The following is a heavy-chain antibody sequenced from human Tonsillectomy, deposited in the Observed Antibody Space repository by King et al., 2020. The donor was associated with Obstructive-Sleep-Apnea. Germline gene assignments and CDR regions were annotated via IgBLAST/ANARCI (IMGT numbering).Heavy chain of an antibody. J-gene: IGHJ5*02. CDR2: IRFDGSNE. CDR1: GFTFSSYG. V-gene: IGHV3-30*02. CDR3: AKDLGHPYCGGDCYSGPDS. Sequence: VQLVESGGGVVQPGGSLRLSCAASGFTFSSYGMHWVRQAPGKGLEWVAFIRFDGSNEYYVDSVKGRFTISRDNSKDTLSLQMNSLRDEDTAMYYCAKDLGHPYCGGDCYSGPDSWGRGTLVTVSS. D-gene: IGHD2-21*02.